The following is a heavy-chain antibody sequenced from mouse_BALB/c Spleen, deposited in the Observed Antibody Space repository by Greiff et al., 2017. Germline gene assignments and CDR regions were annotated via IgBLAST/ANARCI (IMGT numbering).Heavy chain of an antibody. V-gene: IGHV5-6*02. D-gene: IGHD2-3*01. J-gene: IGHJ2*01. CDR1: GFTFSSYG. CDR3: ARHDGYSLFDD. CDR2: ISSGGSYT. Sequence: DVKLVESGGDLVKPGGSLKLSCAASGFTFSSYGMSWVRQTPDKRLEWVATISSGGSYTYYPDSVKGRFTISRDNAKNTLYLQMSSLKSEDTAMYYCARHDGYSLFDDWGQGTTLTVSS.